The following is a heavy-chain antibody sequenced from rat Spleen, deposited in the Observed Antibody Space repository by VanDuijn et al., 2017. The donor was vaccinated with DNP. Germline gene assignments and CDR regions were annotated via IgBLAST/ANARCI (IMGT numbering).Heavy chain of an antibody. CDR2: ISTSGDST. J-gene: IGHJ2*01. V-gene: IGHV5S13*01. CDR3: ARPPLGYFDY. D-gene: IGHD3-1*01. CDR1: GFTFSKYG. Sequence: EVQLVESGGGLVQPGRSLKLSCAASGFTFSKYGMAWVRQTPTKGLEWVASISTSGDSTYYSDSVKGRFSISRDNAKSTLYLQMDSLRSEDTATYYCARPPLGYFDYWGQGVMVTVSS.